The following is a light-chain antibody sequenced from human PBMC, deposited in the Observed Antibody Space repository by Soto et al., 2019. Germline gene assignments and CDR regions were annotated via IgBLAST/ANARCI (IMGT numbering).Light chain of an antibody. CDR1: RSNIGSNT. J-gene: IGLJ3*02. CDR2: NNN. CDR3: AAWDDSLNGV. Sequence: QSVLTQPPSASGTPGQRVTISCSGSRSNIGSNTVNWYQQLPGTAPKLLIYNNNQRPSGVPDRFSGSKSGTSASLAISGLQSEDEADYCCAAWDDSLNGVFGGGTKLTVL. V-gene: IGLV1-44*01.